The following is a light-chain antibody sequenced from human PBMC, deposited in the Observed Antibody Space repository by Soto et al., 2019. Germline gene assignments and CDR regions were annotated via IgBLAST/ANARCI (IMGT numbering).Light chain of an antibody. CDR2: DVS. V-gene: IGLV2-14*01. CDR3: SSYTSSSTPLNV. Sequence: SALTQPASVSGSPGQSITISCTGTSSDVGGYNYVSWYQQHPGKAPKLMIYDVSNRPSGVSNRFSGSKSGNTASLTISGLQAEDEADYYCSSYTSSSTPLNVFGTGTKVTVL. J-gene: IGLJ1*01. CDR1: SSDVGGYNY.